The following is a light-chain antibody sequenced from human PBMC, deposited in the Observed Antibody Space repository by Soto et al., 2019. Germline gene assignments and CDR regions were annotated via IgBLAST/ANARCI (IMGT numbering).Light chain of an antibody. CDR1: SSDVGFYNY. V-gene: IGLV2-8*01. CDR3: TSYAGGNDV. CDR2: EVN. J-gene: IGLJ1*01. Sequence: QSAMTQPPSASGSPGQSVTISCTGTSSDVGFYNYVSWYQQHPGKVPKLRVYEVNKRPSGVPDRFSGSKSGNTASLTVSGLQAEDEAEYYCTSYAGGNDVFGSGTKLTVL.